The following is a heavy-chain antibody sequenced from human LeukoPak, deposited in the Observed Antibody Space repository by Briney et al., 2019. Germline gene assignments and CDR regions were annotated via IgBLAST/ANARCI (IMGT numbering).Heavy chain of an antibody. CDR1: GGTFSSYA. Sequence: ASVKVSCKASGGTFSSYAISWVRQAPGQGLEWMGIINPSGGSTSYAQKFQGRVTMTRDTSTSTAYMELRSLRSDDTAVYYCAREGVGATGFDYWGQGTLVTVSS. D-gene: IGHD1-26*01. V-gene: IGHV1-46*01. CDR3: AREGVGATGFDY. CDR2: INPSGGST. J-gene: IGHJ4*02.